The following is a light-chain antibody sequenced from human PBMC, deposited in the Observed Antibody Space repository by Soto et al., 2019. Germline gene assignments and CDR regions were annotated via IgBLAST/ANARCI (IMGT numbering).Light chain of an antibody. J-gene: IGKJ1*01. CDR3: QQYGSPWT. CDR2: GAS. CDR1: QSVSSSY. Sequence: EIGLTQSPGTLPLSPGQRADLSCRASQSVSSSYLAWYQQKPGQAPRLLIHGASNRATGIPDRFIGSGSGTDFPLTGTKLQPEDFAVYYCQQYGSPWTFGQGTKVEIK. V-gene: IGKV3-20*01.